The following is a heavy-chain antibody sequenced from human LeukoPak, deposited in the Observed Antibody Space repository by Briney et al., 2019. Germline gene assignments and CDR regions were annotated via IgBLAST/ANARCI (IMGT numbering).Heavy chain of an antibody. CDR1: GGSISSSSYY. Sequence: SETLSLTCTVSGGSISSSSYYWGWIRQPPGKGLEWIVSIYYSGSNYYNPSLKSRVTISVDTSKNQFSLKLSSVTAADTAVYYCASVRWDYDYWGQGTLVTVSS. CDR2: IYYSGSN. V-gene: IGHV4-39*01. D-gene: IGHD3-10*01. CDR3: ASVRWDYDY. J-gene: IGHJ4*02.